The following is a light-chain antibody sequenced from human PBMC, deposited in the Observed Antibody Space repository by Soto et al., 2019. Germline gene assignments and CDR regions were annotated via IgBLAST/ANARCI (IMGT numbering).Light chain of an antibody. J-gene: IGKJ5*01. CDR1: RSVATN. CDR2: GAS. CDR3: QQYNNWPIT. Sequence: EMVRTQSPATLCVSPGERATLSCRASRSVATNLAWYQQTPGQAPRLLIYGASTRATALPPRFSASGSGTEFTLTISSLQSEDFAVYYCQQYNNWPITVGQGTRLEIK. V-gene: IGKV3-15*01.